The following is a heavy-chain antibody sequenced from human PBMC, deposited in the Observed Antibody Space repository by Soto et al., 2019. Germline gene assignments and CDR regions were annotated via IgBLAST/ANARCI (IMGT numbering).Heavy chain of an antibody. CDR1: GYSFSNYW. D-gene: IGHD4-4*01. V-gene: IGHV5-51*01. Sequence: GEALKISCKGSGYSFSNYWIVWVRQMPGKGLEWMGIIYPGDSETKYSPSFQGQVTISADKSINTAYLQWISLKASDTAMYYFAFRRAGNPHDWFAPPARGTLVTVSS. CDR2: IYPGDSET. CDR3: AFRRAGNPHDWFAP. J-gene: IGHJ5*02.